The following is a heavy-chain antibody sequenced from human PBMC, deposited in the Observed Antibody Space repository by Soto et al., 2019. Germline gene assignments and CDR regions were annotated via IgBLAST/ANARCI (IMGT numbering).Heavy chain of an antibody. CDR1: GGSITGYH. CDR3: ASYIEGGGGRGY. J-gene: IGHJ4*02. Sequence: QVQLQESGPGLVKPSETLSLTCTVSGGSITGYHWSWIRQPPGKGLEWMGYTHASGITNYNPSLQSRVTISVDTSKNHFSLKLSSVTASDKAVYYCASYIEGGGGRGYWGQGHLLTVSS. CDR2: THASGIT. D-gene: IGHD1-26*01. V-gene: IGHV4-4*08.